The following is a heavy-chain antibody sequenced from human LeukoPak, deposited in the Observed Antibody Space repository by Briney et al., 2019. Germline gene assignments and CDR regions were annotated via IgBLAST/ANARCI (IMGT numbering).Heavy chain of an antibody. CDR1: GYTFTGYY. V-gene: IGHV1-2*06. D-gene: IGHD6-19*01. Sequence: ASVKVSCKASGYTFTGYYMHWVRQAPGQGLEWMGRINPNSGGTNYAQKFQGRVTMTRDTSISTAYMELSRLRSDDTAVYYCARDFGGWPGLLDYWGQETLVTVSS. J-gene: IGHJ4*02. CDR2: INPNSGGT. CDR3: ARDFGGWPGLLDY.